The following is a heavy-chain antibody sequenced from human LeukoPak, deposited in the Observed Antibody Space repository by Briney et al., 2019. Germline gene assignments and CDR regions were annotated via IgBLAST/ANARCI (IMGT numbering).Heavy chain of an antibody. CDR3: AKDGSEQWLGPLDHYFDY. CDR1: GFTFDDYA. CDR2: ISWDSGSI. J-gene: IGHJ4*02. V-gene: IGHV3-9*01. D-gene: IGHD6-19*01. Sequence: GGSLRLSCAASGFTFDDYAMHWVRQAPGKGLEWVSGISWDSGSIGYADSVKGRFTISRDNAKNSLYLQMNSLRAEDTALYYCAKDGSEQWLGPLDHYFDYWGQGTLVTVSS.